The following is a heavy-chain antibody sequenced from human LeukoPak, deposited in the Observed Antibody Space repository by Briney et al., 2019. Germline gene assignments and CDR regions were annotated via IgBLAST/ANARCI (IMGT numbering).Heavy chain of an antibody. CDR3: AREGTKYYYGSGSTKYFDY. J-gene: IGHJ4*02. D-gene: IGHD3-10*01. CDR1: GFTFSSYS. V-gene: IGHV3-21*01. Sequence: GGSLRLSCAASGFTFSSYSMNWVRQAPGKGLEWVSSINSDSSLMFYAESVKGRFTISRDNARNSLYLQMNSLRAEDTAVYYCAREGTKYYYGSGSTKYFDYWGQGTLVTVSS. CDR2: INSDSSLM.